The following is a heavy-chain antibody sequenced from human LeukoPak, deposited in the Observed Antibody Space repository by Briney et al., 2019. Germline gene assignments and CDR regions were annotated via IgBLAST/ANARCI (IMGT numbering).Heavy chain of an antibody. CDR2: IYTSGST. Sequence: SETLSLTCTVSGGSISSGSYYWSWIRQPAGKGLEWIGRIYTSGSTNYNPSLKSRVTISVDTSKNQFSLKLSSVTAADTAVYYCARRGRLYYMDVWGKGTTVTISS. J-gene: IGHJ6*03. CDR1: GGSISSGSYY. V-gene: IGHV4-61*02. CDR3: ARRGRLYYMDV. D-gene: IGHD3-10*01.